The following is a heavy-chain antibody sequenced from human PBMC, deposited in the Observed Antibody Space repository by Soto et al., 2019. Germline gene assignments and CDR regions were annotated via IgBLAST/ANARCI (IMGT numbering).Heavy chain of an antibody. CDR3: ARGDIAAAGPYYFDY. D-gene: IGHD6-13*01. V-gene: IGHV3-7*04. J-gene: IGHJ4*02. CDR1: GFTFSSYW. CDR2: IKQDGSEK. Sequence: GGSLRLSCAASGFTFSSYWMSWVRQAPGKGLEWVANIKQDGSEKYYVDSVKGRFTISRDNAKNSLYLQMNSLRAEDTAVYYCARGDIAAAGPYYFDYWGQGPLVTVSS.